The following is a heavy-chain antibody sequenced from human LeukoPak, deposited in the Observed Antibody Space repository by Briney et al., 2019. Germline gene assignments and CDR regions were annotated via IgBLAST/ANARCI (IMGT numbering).Heavy chain of an antibody. J-gene: IGHJ3*02. D-gene: IGHD5-12*01. CDR2: ISGSGGST. CDR3: AKVCSGYDWYDAFDI. CDR1: GFTFNSYA. Sequence: PGGSLRLSCAASGFTFNSYAMSWVRQAPGKGLEWVSAISGSGGSTYYADSVKGRFTISRDNSKNTLYLQMNSLRAEDTAVYYCAKVCSGYDWYDAFDIWGQGTMVTVSS. V-gene: IGHV3-23*01.